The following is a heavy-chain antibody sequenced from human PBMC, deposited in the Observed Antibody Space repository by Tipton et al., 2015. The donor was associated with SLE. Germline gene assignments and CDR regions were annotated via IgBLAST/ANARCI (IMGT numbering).Heavy chain of an antibody. CDR3: AKGWAVCSSCWSSFDY. CDR1: GFTFSSYA. CDR2: IYSGGSST. J-gene: IGHJ4*02. V-gene: IGHV3-23*03. Sequence: GSLRLSCAASGFTFSSYAMSWVRQAPGKGLEWVSVIYSGGSSTYYADSVKGRFTISRDNSKNTLYLQMNSLRAEDTAVYYCAKGWAVCSSCWSSFDYWGRGSLVTVSS. D-gene: IGHD2-15*01.